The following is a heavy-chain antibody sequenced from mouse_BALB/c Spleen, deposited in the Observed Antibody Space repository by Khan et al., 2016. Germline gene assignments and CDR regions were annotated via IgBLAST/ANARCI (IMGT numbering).Heavy chain of an antibody. CDR3: APIYDGYHPS. V-gene: IGHV14-3*02. CDR2: IDPANGDT. J-gene: IGHJ2*01. CDR1: GFNIKDTF. D-gene: IGHD2-3*01. Sequence: EVQLQQSGAELVKPGASVKLSCTASGFNIKDTFLHWVKQRPEQGLEWLGRIDPANGDTKYDPNFQGQATITADTSSNTAYLHLSSLTSGDTAVYYCAPIYDGYHPSWGPGTTLTVSS.